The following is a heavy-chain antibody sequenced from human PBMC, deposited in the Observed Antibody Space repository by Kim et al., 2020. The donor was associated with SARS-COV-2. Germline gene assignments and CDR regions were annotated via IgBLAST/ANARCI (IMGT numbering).Heavy chain of an antibody. CDR2: ISAYNGNT. J-gene: IGHJ4*02. D-gene: IGHD3-16*02. CDR3: ARATHPLTSYDYVWGSYRSDFDY. CDR1: GYTFTSYG. V-gene: IGHV1-18*01. Sequence: ASVKVSCKASGYTFTSYGISWVRQAPGQGLEWMGWISAYNGNTNYAQKLQGRVTMTTDTSTSTAYMELRSLRSDDTAVYYCARATHPLTSYDYVWGSYRSDFDYWGRGTLVTVSS.